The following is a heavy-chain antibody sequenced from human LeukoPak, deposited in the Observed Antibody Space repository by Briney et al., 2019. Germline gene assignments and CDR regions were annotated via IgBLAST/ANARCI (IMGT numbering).Heavy chain of an antibody. CDR3: ARDPVGCSSTSCFPFDY. Sequence: GGSLRLSCAASGFTFSSYAMSWVRQAPGKGLEWVSAISGSGGSTYYADSVKGRFTISRDNAKNSLYLQMNSLRAEDTAVYYCARDPVGCSSTSCFPFDYWGQGTLVTVSS. D-gene: IGHD2-2*01. CDR2: ISGSGGST. V-gene: IGHV3-23*01. CDR1: GFTFSSYA. J-gene: IGHJ4*02.